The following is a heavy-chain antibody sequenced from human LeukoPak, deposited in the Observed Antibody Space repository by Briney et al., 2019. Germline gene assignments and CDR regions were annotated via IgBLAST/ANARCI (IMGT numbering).Heavy chain of an antibody. Sequence: PGGSLRLSCAASGFTFSSYSMNWVRQAPGKGLEWVSYISSSSSTIYYADSVKGRFTISRDNAKNSLYLQMNSLRAEDTAVYYCARDQLEFSGSSQDFDYWGQGTLVTVSS. V-gene: IGHV3-48*04. CDR1: GFTFSSYS. D-gene: IGHD1-26*01. J-gene: IGHJ4*02. CDR3: ARDQLEFSGSSQDFDY. CDR2: ISSSSSTI.